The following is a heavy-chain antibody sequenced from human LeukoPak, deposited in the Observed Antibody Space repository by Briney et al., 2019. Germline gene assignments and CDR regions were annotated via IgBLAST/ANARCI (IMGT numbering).Heavy chain of an antibody. Sequence: GGSLRLSCAASGFTFSNYGMHWVRQAPGKGLEWVALIRFDGSHKYYADSVKGRFTISRDNSKSTVYLQMYSLRAEDTAVYFCARVAYYRVTADHITDAFDVWGHGTVVTVSS. CDR1: GFTFSNYG. J-gene: IGHJ3*01. CDR3: ARVAYYRVTADHITDAFDV. CDR2: IRFDGSHK. V-gene: IGHV3-33*01. D-gene: IGHD2-21*02.